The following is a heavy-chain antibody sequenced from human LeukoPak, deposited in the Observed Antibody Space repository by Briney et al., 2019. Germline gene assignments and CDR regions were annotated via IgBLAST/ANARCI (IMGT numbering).Heavy chain of an antibody. D-gene: IGHD2-15*01. CDR2: ISTSSSYI. V-gene: IGHV3-21*01. J-gene: IGHJ6*03. CDR3: ARGCYSGRYMDV. CDR1: GFTFSSYT. Sequence: AGGSLRLSCAASGFTFSSYTMNWVRQAPGKGLEWVSSISTSSSYIYYADSVKGRFTISRDNAKNSLYLQMNSLRVEDTAVYYCARGCYSGRYMDVWGKGTTVTVSS.